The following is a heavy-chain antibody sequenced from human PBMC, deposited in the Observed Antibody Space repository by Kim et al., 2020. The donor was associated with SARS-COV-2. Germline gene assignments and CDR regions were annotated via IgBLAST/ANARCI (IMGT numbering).Heavy chain of an antibody. D-gene: IGHD1-26*01. Sequence: SVKVSCKASGGTFSSYAISWVRQAPGQGLEWMGGIIPIFGTANYAQKFQGRVTITADESTSTAYMELSSLRSEDTAVYYCAIATKPTIVIQDYYYYYGMDVWGQGTTVTVSS. V-gene: IGHV1-69*13. CDR3: AIATKPTIVIQDYYYYYGMDV. CDR2: IIPIFGTA. CDR1: GGTFSSYA. J-gene: IGHJ6*02.